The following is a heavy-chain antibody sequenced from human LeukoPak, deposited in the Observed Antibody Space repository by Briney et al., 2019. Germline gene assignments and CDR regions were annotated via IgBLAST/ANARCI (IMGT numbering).Heavy chain of an antibody. Sequence: ASETLSLTCTVSGGSISSDYWSWIRQPPGKGLEWIGYIDYRGSTNYNPSLKSRVTISVDTSKNQFSLKLSSVTAADTAVYYCARAVLYHYDSSGYYCNWYDPWGQGTLVTVSS. CDR3: ARAVLYHYDSSGYYCNWYDP. J-gene: IGHJ5*02. CDR1: GGSISSDY. V-gene: IGHV4-59*01. CDR2: IDYRGST. D-gene: IGHD3-22*01.